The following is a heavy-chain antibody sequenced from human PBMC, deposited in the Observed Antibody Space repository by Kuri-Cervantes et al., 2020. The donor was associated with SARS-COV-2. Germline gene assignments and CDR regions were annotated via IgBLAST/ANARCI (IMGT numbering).Heavy chain of an antibody. CDR2: IYNSGTT. CDR1: GGSISSSSYY. Sequence: SETLSLTCTVSGGSISSSSYYWGRIRQPPGKGLEWIGSIYNSGTTYYNPSLKSRVTISVDTSKNQFSLKLSSVTAADMAVYYCASAEGPYYYDSSGYYRFDYWGQGTLVTVSS. V-gene: IGHV4-39*01. D-gene: IGHD3-22*01. CDR3: ASAEGPYYYDSSGYYRFDY. J-gene: IGHJ4*02.